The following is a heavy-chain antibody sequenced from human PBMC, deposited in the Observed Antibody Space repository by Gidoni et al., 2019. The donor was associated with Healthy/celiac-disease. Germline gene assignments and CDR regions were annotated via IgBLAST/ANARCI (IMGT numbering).Heavy chain of an antibody. CDR1: GYSISSGYY. D-gene: IGHD2-15*01. J-gene: IGHJ5*02. V-gene: IGHV4-38-2*01. CDR2: IYHSGST. CDR3: ARVHSLAYCSGGSCYSVYNWFDP. Sequence: QVQLQESGPGLVKPSETLSLTCAVSGYSISSGYYWGWIRQPPGKGLEWIESIYHSGSTYYIPSLKSRVTISVDTSKNQFSLKLSSVTAADTAVYYCARVHSLAYCSGGSCYSVYNWFDPWGQGTLVTVSS.